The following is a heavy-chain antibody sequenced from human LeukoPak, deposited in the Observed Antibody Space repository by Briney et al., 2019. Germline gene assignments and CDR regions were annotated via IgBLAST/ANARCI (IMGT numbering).Heavy chain of an antibody. CDR2: ISYDGSNK. D-gene: IGHD3-10*01. J-gene: IGHJ4*02. CDR3: AKDLNYYGSGSYYMDY. Sequence: PGRSLRLSCAASGFTFSSYGMHWVRQAPGKGLEWVAVISYDGSNKYYADSVKGRFTISRDNSKNTLYLQMNSLIAEDTAVYYCAKDLNYYGSGSYYMDYWGQGTLVTVSS. V-gene: IGHV3-30*18. CDR1: GFTFSSYG.